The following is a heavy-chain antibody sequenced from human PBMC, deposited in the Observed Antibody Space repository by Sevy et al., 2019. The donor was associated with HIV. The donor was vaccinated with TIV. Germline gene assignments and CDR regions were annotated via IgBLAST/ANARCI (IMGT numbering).Heavy chain of an antibody. D-gene: IGHD5-12*01. J-gene: IGHJ4*02. CDR1: GYTFTNYG. CDR2: ISGYNGKT. V-gene: IGHV1-18*01. CDR3: VRILDLGAYSGYDAPTFDY. Sequence: ASVKVSCKASGYTFTNYGIMWVRQAPGQGLEWMGWISGYNGKTNYEQKFQGRITMTTDTSTGTGYLELRILRSDDTAVFYCVRILDLGAYSGYDAPTFDYWVQGTLVTVSS.